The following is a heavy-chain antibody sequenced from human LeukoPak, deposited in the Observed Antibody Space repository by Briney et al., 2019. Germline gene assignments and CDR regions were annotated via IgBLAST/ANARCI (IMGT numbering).Heavy chain of an antibody. CDR3: ARHVGCSSTSCYVHYYYYMDV. Sequence: SETLSLTCAVYGGSFSGYYWSWIRQPPGKGLEWIGEINHSGSTNYNPSLKSRVTISVDTSKNQFSLKLSSVTAADTAVYYCARHVGCSSTSCYVHYYYYMDVWGKGTTVTISS. V-gene: IGHV4-34*01. J-gene: IGHJ6*03. D-gene: IGHD2-2*01. CDR2: INHSGST. CDR1: GGSFSGYY.